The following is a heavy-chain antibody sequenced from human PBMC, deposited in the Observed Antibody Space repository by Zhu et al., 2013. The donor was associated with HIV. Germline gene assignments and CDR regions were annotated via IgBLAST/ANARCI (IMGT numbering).Heavy chain of an antibody. V-gene: IGHV1-2*02. J-gene: IGHJ6*03. CDR1: GYTFTGYY. CDR3: ARVPGGAARPDPYYYYMDV. CDR2: INLTVVA. Sequence: QVQLVQSGAEVKKPGASVKVSCKASGYTFTGYYMHWVRQAPGQGLEWMGWINLTVVAQTMHRSFRGRVTMTRDTSISTAYMELSRLRSDDTAVYYCARVPGGAARPDPYYYYMDVWGKGTTVTVSS. D-gene: IGHD6-6*01.